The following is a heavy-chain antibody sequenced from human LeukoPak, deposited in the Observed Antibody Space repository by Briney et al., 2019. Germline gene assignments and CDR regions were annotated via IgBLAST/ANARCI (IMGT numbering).Heavy chain of an antibody. CDR2: ISYDGDNE. Sequence: PGGSLRLSCAASGFTFSNFAMHWVRQAPGKGLEWVAVISYDGDNEYYADSVKGQFTISRDNSKNTLYLQMNSLRAEDTAVYYCARGAGYNYPYYFDYWGQGTLVTVSS. CDR1: GFTFSNFA. J-gene: IGHJ4*02. CDR3: ARGAGYNYPYYFDY. D-gene: IGHD5-24*01. V-gene: IGHV3-30*14.